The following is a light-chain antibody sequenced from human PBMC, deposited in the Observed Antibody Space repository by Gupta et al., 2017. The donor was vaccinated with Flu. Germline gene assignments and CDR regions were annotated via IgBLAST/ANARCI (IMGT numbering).Light chain of an antibody. CDR2: YNN. Sequence: QSVLTQPPSGSGARGQGVTISCTGRRSNIRGGLVVHWYQHSPGTAPKLLIFYNNYRPSGVPDRFSASKSGTSASLAITGLQDEDEAYYYCQSYDDKLRGYVFGTGTKVTVL. CDR1: RSNIRGGLV. J-gene: IGLJ1*01. V-gene: IGLV1-40*01. CDR3: QSYDDKLRGYV.